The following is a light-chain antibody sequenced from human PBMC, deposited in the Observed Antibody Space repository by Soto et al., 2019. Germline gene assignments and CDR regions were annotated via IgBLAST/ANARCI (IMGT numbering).Light chain of an antibody. CDR1: QDISNY. CDR2: ATS. J-gene: IGKJ4*01. Sequence: DIQLTQSPSFLSASVGDRVTITCRASQDISNYLAWYQQKPGKAPKFLLYATSTFQSGVPSRYSGSGSGTQFTLTISSRQPEESAAYFCQQVNSYPLTFGGGTKVEIK. CDR3: QQVNSYPLT. V-gene: IGKV1-9*01.